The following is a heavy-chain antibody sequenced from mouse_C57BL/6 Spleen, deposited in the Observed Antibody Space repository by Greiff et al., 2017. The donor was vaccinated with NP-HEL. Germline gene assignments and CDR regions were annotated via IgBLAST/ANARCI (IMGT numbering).Heavy chain of an antibody. Sequence: VQLQQSGAELAKPGASGKLSCKASGYTCTSDGMHGGKQRHGQGREWMGNMNPSRGDNKYNQKFKDKATLTADKSSSTAYMQLSSLTYEDSAVYYCARFLGQDYWGQGTTLTVSS. CDR1: GYTCTSDG. J-gene: IGHJ2*01. V-gene: IGHV1-7*01. CDR2: MNPSRGDN. CDR3: ARFLGQDY. D-gene: IGHD4-1*01.